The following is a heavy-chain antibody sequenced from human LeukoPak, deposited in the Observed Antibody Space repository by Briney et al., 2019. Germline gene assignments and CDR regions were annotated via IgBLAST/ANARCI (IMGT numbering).Heavy chain of an antibody. Sequence: GASVKVSFKASGYTFTRYYMHWVRQAPGQGLEWMGIINPSGGGTSNAQKFQGRVTMTRDTSTSTDYMELSSLRSEDTAVYYCAREGCSSTSCYPDYWGQGTLVTVSS. J-gene: IGHJ4*02. D-gene: IGHD2-2*01. CDR2: INPSGGGT. CDR1: GYTFTRYY. V-gene: IGHV1-46*01. CDR3: AREGCSSTSCYPDY.